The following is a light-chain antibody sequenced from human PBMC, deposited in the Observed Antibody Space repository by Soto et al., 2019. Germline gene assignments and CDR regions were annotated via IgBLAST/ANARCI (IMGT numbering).Light chain of an antibody. CDR1: SSDVGAYNY. V-gene: IGLV2-14*01. Sequence: QSALTQPASVSGSPGQSITISCTGTSSDVGAYNYVSWYQQHSGKAPKLIIYEVTNRPSGVSNCFSASKSGNTASLTIFGLQAEDEADYYCSSYTSSSSWVFGGGTKVTVL. J-gene: IGLJ3*02. CDR3: SSYTSSSSWV. CDR2: EVT.